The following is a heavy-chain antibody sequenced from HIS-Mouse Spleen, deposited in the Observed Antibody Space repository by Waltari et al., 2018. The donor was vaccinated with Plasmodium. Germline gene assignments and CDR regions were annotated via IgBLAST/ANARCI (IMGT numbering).Heavy chain of an antibody. D-gene: IGHD6-19*01. CDR3: ARGPGYSSGWYYFDY. CDR1: GGSFSGYS. CDR2: INHSGST. Sequence: QVQLQQWGAGLLKPSETLSLTCAVYGGSFSGYSWSWIRQPPGKGREWIGEINHSGSTNDNPSLKSRVTISVDTSKNQFSLKLSSVTAADTAVYYCARGPGYSSGWYYFDYWGQGTLVTVSS. V-gene: IGHV4-34*01. J-gene: IGHJ4*02.